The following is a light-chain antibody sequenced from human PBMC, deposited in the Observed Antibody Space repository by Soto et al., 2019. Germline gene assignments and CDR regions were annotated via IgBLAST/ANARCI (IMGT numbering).Light chain of an antibody. CDR2: GAS. Sequence: EIVLTQSPGTLSLSPGERVTLSCRASQSVTRSFLAWYQQKPGQAPRLLIYGASSRATGIPDRFSGSGSGTDFTLTISRLEPEAFAVYYCHQYCSSPQAFGPGTQVDIK. J-gene: IGKJ3*01. CDR3: HQYCSSPQA. V-gene: IGKV3-20*01. CDR1: QSVTRSF.